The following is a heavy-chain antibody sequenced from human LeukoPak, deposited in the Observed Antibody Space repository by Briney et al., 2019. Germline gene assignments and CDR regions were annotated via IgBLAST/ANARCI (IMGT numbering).Heavy chain of an antibody. Sequence: GGSLRLSCAASGFTFSSYAMSWVRQAPGKGLKWVSTISGSGGSTYYADSVKGRFTISRDDSKNTLFLQMNSLRAEDTALYYCEKGKNFYGSGTYGDYWGQGTLVTVSS. V-gene: IGHV3-23*01. CDR2: ISGSGGST. J-gene: IGHJ4*02. CDR3: EKGKNFYGSGTYGDY. D-gene: IGHD3-10*01. CDR1: GFTFSSYA.